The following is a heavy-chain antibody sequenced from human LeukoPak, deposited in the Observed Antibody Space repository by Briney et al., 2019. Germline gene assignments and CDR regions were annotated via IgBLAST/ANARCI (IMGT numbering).Heavy chain of an antibody. Sequence: QPGGSLRLSCAASGFTFSSYWMHWVRQAPGKGLVWVSYIKSDGSSTSYADSVKGRFTISRDNAKNTLYLQMNSLRAEDTAVYYCARDRGYTQDYWGQGTLVTVSS. CDR3: ARDRGYTQDY. J-gene: IGHJ4*02. D-gene: IGHD5-12*01. CDR2: IKSDGSST. V-gene: IGHV3-74*01. CDR1: GFTFSSYW.